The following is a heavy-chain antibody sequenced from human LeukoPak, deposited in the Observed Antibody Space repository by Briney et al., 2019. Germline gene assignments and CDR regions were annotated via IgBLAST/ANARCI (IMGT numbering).Heavy chain of an antibody. CDR2: VYYTGAS. CDR1: GGSVSSSSYY. CDR3: ARGAPPQN. J-gene: IGHJ4*02. Sequence: SETLSLTCTVSGGSVSSSSYYWGWIRQPPGKGLEWIGSVYYTGASYYNPSLKSRVTISIDTSKNHFSLNLTSVTAADTAVYYCARGAPPQNWGQGALVTVSS. V-gene: IGHV4-39*07.